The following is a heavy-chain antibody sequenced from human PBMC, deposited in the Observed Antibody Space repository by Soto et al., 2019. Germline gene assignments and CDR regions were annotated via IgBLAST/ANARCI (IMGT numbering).Heavy chain of an antibody. CDR2: IRNKANYYTT. CDR3: TRPPYDSSGYYPN. Sequence: EVQLVESGGGLVQPGGSLRLSCAASGFTFSDHYMDWVRQAPGKGLEWVGRIRNKANYYTTEYAASVRGRFTISRDDSKNSLSLQMNSLKTDDTAVYYCTRPPYDSSGYYPNWGQGTLVTVSS. CDR1: GFTFSDHY. D-gene: IGHD3-22*01. V-gene: IGHV3-72*01. J-gene: IGHJ4*02.